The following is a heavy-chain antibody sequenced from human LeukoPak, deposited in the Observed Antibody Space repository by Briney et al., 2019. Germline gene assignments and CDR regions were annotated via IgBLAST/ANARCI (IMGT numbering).Heavy chain of an antibody. V-gene: IGHV3-7*01. J-gene: IGHJ5*02. D-gene: IGHD7-27*01. CDR3: LSWGVDNP. CDR1: GLPISSFR. CDR2: VYPGGRGI. Sequence: GGSVRLLCGASGLPISSFRMMCVGHARGEGLVWVANVYPGGRGIYYIDYVTGRFSVSKDNAKNSLYLQMTSLGAEDTATYYCLSWGVDNPWGQATLVTVSS.